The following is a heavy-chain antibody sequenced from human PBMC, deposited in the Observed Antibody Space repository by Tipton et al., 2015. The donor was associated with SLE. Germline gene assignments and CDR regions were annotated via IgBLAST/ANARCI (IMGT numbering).Heavy chain of an antibody. V-gene: IGHV1-46*01. J-gene: IGHJ3*02. Sequence: QSGPEVKKPGASVKVSCKASGYTFTRYYMHWVRQAPGQGLEWMGIINPSYGSTNYAQKFEGRVTMTRDTSTSTVYMELYSLSSEDTAVYFCTREESTAYYSTFDIWGQGTMVTVSP. CDR1: GYTFTRYY. CDR3: TREESTAYYSTFDI. CDR2: INPSYGST. D-gene: IGHD4-11*01.